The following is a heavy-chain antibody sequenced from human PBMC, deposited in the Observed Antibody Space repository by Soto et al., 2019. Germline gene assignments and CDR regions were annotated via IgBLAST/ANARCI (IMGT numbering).Heavy chain of an antibody. V-gene: IGHV3-21*01. Sequence: GGSLRLSCAASGFTFSSYSMNWVRQAPGKGLEWVSSISSSSSYIFYTNSLKGRFTISRDNAKNSLHLQMNTLRAEDTAVYYCARDRGSNGWPSYPYYYGMDVWGQGTTVTVSS. CDR1: GFTFSSYS. CDR2: ISSSSSYI. J-gene: IGHJ6*02. D-gene: IGHD6-19*01. CDR3: ARDRGSNGWPSYPYYYGMDV.